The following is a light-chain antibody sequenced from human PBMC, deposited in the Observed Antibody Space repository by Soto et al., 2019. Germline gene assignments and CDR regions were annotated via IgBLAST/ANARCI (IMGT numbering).Light chain of an antibody. CDR1: SSNIGSNT. Sequence: QSVLTQPPSPSGTPGQRVTISCSGSSSNIGSNTVNWYQQLPGTAPKLLIYSNNKRPSGVPDRFSGSKSGTSASLAISGLQSEDEADYYCAVWDDSLNGWVFGGGTKLTVL. CDR3: AVWDDSLNGWV. V-gene: IGLV1-44*01. CDR2: SNN. J-gene: IGLJ3*02.